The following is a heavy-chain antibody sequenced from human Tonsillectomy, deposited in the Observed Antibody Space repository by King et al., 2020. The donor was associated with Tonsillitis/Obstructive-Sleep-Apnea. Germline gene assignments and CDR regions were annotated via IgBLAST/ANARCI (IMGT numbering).Heavy chain of an antibody. CDR1: GGTSSGYA. CDR2: IIPIFGTP. CDR3: ARAWFCTSASCRWDY. V-gene: IGHV1-69*01. D-gene: IGHD2-2*01. J-gene: IGHJ4*02. Sequence: VQLVESGAEVKKPGSSVKVSCKASGGTSSGYAISWVRQAPGQGLEWMGGIIPIFGTPNYAQNFQGRVTITADESTSTAYMELSSLKSEDTAVYYCARAWFCTSASCRWDYWGQGTLVTVSS.